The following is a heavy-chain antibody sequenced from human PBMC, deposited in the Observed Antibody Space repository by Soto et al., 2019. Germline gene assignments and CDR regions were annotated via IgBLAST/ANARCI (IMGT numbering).Heavy chain of an antibody. CDR2: ISAYNGNT. V-gene: IGHV1-18*01. CDR3: ARSQELRFLEWLRKDNWFDP. J-gene: IGHJ5*02. CDR1: GYTITRYG. D-gene: IGHD3-3*01. Sequence: ASVKVSCKTSGYTITRYGISWVRQAPGQGLEWMGWISAYNGNTNYAQKLQGRVTMTTDTSTSTAYMELRSLRSDDTAVYYCARSQELRFLEWLRKDNWFDPWGQGTLVTVSS.